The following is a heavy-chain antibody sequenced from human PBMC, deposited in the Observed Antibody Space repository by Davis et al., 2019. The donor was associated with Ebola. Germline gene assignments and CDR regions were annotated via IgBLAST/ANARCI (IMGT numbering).Heavy chain of an antibody. D-gene: IGHD6-13*01. CDR2: ISSSSTI. CDR3: ARDLLRAAALGY. J-gene: IGHJ4*02. V-gene: IGHV3-48*02. Sequence: GESLKISCAASGFTFSSYSMNWVRQAPGKGLEWVSYISSSSTIYYADSVKGRFTISRDNAKNSLYLQTNSLRDEDTAVYYCARDLLRAAALGYWGQGTLVTVSS. CDR1: GFTFSSYS.